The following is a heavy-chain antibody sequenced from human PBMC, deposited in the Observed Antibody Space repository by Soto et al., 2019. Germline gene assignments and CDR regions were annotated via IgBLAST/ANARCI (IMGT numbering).Heavy chain of an antibody. Sequence: QVKLVESGGGVVQPGRSLRLSCAVSGFTFSSYGMHWVRQAPGKGLEWVALIWYDGSSKFYADSVKGRFTISRDNSKNTLSLEMSSLRAEDTAMYYCAKHSYDFWSGYYHPFDGWGQGTLVTVSS. CDR2: IWYDGSSK. J-gene: IGHJ4*02. CDR3: AKHSYDFWSGYYHPFDG. D-gene: IGHD3-3*01. V-gene: IGHV3-33*06. CDR1: GFTFSSYG.